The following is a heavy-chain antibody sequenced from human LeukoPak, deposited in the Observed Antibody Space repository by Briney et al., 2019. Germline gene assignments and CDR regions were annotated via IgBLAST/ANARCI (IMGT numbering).Heavy chain of an antibody. V-gene: IGHV1-3*01. J-gene: IGHJ3*02. D-gene: IGHD2-2*01. CDR3: ARRYCSSTSCYAMRAFDI. CDR2: INAGNGNT. CDR1: GYTFTSYA. Sequence: ASVEVSCKASGYTFTSYAMHWVRQAPGQRLEWMGWINAGNGNTKYSQKFQGRVTITRDTSASTAYMELSSLRSEDTAVYYCARRYCSSTSCYAMRAFDIWGQGTMVTVSS.